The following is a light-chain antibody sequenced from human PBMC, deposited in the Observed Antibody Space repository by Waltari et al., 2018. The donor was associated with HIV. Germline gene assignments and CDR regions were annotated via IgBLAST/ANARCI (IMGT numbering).Light chain of an antibody. CDR1: RRDIGAYAS. CDR2: EVT. J-gene: IGLJ3*02. V-gene: IGLV2-8*01. CDR3: SSYGDSLRVL. Sequence: QSALTQPPSASGSLGQSVTISCTGSRRDIGAYASVSWFQQHPRSAPKLLLYEVTRRPSSFSDRFSGSRSGSTAFLTVAGLQPDDEATYFCSSYGDSLRVLFGGGTNVTVL.